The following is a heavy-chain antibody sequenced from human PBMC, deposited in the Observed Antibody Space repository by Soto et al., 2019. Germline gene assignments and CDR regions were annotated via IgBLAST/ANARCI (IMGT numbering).Heavy chain of an antibody. D-gene: IGHD3-10*01. CDR2: ISFDGSTE. CDR3: ASSRHGAGSDTHFLCGLDF. Sequence: QVQLVEPGGGVVQPGRSLRLSCAASGFTFISYAMHWVRQAPGKGLEWVAVISFDGSTEYYADSVKGRFTISRDNSKNTVYSQMNSQRSEDMAGYYGASSRHGAGSDTHFLCGLDFWGQGTTVTVSS. V-gene: IGHV3-30-3*01. CDR1: GFTFISYA. J-gene: IGHJ6*02.